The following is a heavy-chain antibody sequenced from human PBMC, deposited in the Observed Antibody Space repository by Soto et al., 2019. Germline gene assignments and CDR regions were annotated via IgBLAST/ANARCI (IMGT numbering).Heavy chain of an antibody. CDR3: VRGDDGVFDY. J-gene: IGHJ4*02. CDR1: GLAFSRHD. D-gene: IGHD4-17*01. CDR2: IGIAGDT. Sequence: EVHLVASGGGLIQPGGSLRLSCAASGLAFSRHDMHWVRQPTGRGLEWVSSIGIAGDTHYSGSVKGRFTLSRENAKNSLYLLMNSLRAGDTAVYYCVRGDDGVFDYWGQGILVTVSS. V-gene: IGHV3-13*01.